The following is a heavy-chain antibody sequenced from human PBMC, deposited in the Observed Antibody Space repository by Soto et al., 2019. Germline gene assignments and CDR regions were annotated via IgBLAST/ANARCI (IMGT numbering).Heavy chain of an antibody. CDR3: ARTSGNNERAFDL. D-gene: IGHD1-1*01. Sequence: EAQVVESGEGLVQPGGSLRLSCATFGLANYLIWVRQVPGTGLGLVAGIFGGRRMYYADSVKGRFITSKDNSNNMVYLQMNSLRDEDTAIYYCARTSGNNERAFDLWGRGTVVAVSS. V-gene: IGHV3-53*01. J-gene: IGHJ3*01. CDR1: GLANY. CDR2: IFGGRRM.